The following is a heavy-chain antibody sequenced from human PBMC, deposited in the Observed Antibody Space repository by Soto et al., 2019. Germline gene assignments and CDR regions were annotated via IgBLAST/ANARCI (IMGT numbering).Heavy chain of an antibody. CDR1: GGSFSGYY. CDR2: INHRGST. V-gene: IGHV4-34*01. D-gene: IGHD2-2*01. J-gene: IGHJ5*02. Sequence: SETLSLTCVVYGGSFSGYYWSWIRQSPGKGLEWIGGINHRGSTNYNPSLESRVTISVDTSKNQFSLKLPSVTAADTAMYYCARDGFCASTTCRVGNWFDPWGQGTLVTVSS. CDR3: ARDGFCASTTCRVGNWFDP.